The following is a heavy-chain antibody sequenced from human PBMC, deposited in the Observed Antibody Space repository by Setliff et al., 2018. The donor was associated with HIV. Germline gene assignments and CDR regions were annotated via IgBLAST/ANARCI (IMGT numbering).Heavy chain of an antibody. CDR2: IIPMFGAA. J-gene: IGHJ3*01. V-gene: IGHV1-69*05. CDR3: ARRLHVGHSSGWYWAAFDV. D-gene: IGHD6-19*01. CDR1: GGTFSNYA. Sequence: SVKVSCKASGGTFSNYAISWVRQAPGQGLEWMGGIIPMFGAAKNAQVRDRVTMTTDTSTTTAYMELRSLRSDDTAVYYCARRLHVGHSSGWYWAAFDVWGQGTMVTVSS.